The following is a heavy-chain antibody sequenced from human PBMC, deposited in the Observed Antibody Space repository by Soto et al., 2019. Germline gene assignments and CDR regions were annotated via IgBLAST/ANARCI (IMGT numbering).Heavy chain of an antibody. CDR3: AKLRECYGNTCYSGGFAP. CDR2: SYYSGRT. D-gene: IGHD2-15*01. V-gene: IGHV4-59*08. Sequence: SETLSLTCIVSGGSINNYYWSWIRQPPGKGLEWIGYSYYSGRTSYNPSLKSRVTISVDTSKNQFSLKLSSVTAADTAVYYCAKLRECYGNTCYSGGFAPWGEETLVTVPS. J-gene: IGHJ5*02. CDR1: GGSINNYY.